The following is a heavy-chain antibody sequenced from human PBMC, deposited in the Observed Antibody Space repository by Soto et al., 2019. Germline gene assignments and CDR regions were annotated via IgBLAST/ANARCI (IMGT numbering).Heavy chain of an antibody. CDR1: GGSIRSYY. J-gene: IGHJ5*02. D-gene: IGHD2-21*01. Sequence: SETLSLTCTVSGGSIRSYYWSWLRQPPGKGLEWIAYIYNSGSTNYSPSLRSRVTISVDTSKKQFSLKLTSVTAADTARYYCARWGPTYFDPWGQGILVTVSS. CDR3: ARWGPTYFDP. CDR2: IYNSGST. V-gene: IGHV4-4*08.